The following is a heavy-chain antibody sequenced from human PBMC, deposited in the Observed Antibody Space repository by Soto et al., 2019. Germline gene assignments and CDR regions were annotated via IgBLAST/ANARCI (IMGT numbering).Heavy chain of an antibody. D-gene: IGHD3-10*01. CDR3: ARSRWTLGAYYYGSGSYYMDV. CDR1: GGSFSGYY. Sequence: SETLSLTCAVYGGSFSGYYWSWIRQPPGKGLEWIGEINHSGSTNYNPSLKSRVTISVDTSKNQFSLKLSSVTAADTAVYYCARSRWTLGAYYYGSGSYYMDVWGKGTTVTVSS. J-gene: IGHJ6*03. V-gene: IGHV4-34*01. CDR2: INHSGST.